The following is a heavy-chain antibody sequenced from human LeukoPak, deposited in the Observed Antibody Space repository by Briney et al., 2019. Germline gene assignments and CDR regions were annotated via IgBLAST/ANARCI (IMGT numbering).Heavy chain of an antibody. CDR1: GFTLSSYG. D-gene: IGHD5-18*01. V-gene: IGHV3-30*03. Sequence: GGTLRLSCAASGFTLSSYGMRWVRQAPGKGLEWVAVISYDGFNEYYADSVKGRFTISRDNSRNTLYLQMSSLRPEDTAVCYCARGGGYSTEDYYMDVWGKGTTVTVSS. CDR3: ARGGGYSTEDYYMDV. CDR2: ISYDGFNE. J-gene: IGHJ6*03.